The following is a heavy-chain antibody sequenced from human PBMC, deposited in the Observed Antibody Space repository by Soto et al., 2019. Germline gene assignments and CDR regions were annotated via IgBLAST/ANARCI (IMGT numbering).Heavy chain of an antibody. CDR1: GFTFHSYW. CDR2: INEDGSEK. V-gene: IGHV3-7*01. J-gene: IGHJ5*02. Sequence: HPGGSLRLACEASGFTFHSYWMWWVRQAPGKGLQWLANINEDGSEKYYLDSVRGRFTISRGNARNSLYLQMNSLRAEDTAVYYCAKDPYYYGSGSYLGWFDPWGQGTLVTVSS. D-gene: IGHD3-10*01. CDR3: AKDPYYYGSGSYLGWFDP.